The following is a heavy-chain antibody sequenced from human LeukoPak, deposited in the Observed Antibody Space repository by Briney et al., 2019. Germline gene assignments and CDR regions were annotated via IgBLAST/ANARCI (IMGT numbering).Heavy chain of an antibody. V-gene: IGHV4-61*02. Sequence: SETLSLTCTVSGGSISSDNYFWNWIRQPAGKGLEWIGRIYTSGSTNYNPSLKSRVTMSVDTSKNQFSLKLSSVTAADTAVYYCARALLYDSSGYYHDAFDIWGQGTMVTVSS. J-gene: IGHJ3*02. CDR1: GGSISSDNYF. CDR3: ARALLYDSSGYYHDAFDI. D-gene: IGHD3-22*01. CDR2: IYTSGST.